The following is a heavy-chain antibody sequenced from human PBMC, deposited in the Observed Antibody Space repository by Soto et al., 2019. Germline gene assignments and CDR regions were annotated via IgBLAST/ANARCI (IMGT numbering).Heavy chain of an antibody. CDR1: GYSFTSYW. CDR2: IYPGDSDT. CDR3: ARVKDSGSSFWAFDI. Sequence: GESLKISCKGSGYSFTSYWIGWVRQMPGKGLEWMGIIYPGDSDTRYSPSFQGQVTISADKSISTTYLQWSSLKASDTAMYYCARVKDSGSSFWAFDIWGQGTMVTVSS. J-gene: IGHJ3*02. D-gene: IGHD3-22*01. V-gene: IGHV5-51*01.